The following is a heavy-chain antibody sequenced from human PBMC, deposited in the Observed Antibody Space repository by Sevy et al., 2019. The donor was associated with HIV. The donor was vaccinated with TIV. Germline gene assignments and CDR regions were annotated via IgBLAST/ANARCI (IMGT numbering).Heavy chain of an antibody. CDR1: GFTFSSYS. V-gene: IGHV3-21*01. D-gene: IGHD3-3*01. Sequence: GESLKISCAASGFTFSSYSMNWVRQAPGKGLEWVSSISSSSSYIYYADSVKGRFTISRDNAKNSLYLQMNSLRAEDTDVYYCARDWGGVRFLEWLLDPRYYYGMDVWGQGTTVTVSS. CDR2: ISSSSSYI. J-gene: IGHJ6*02. CDR3: ARDWGGVRFLEWLLDPRYYYGMDV.